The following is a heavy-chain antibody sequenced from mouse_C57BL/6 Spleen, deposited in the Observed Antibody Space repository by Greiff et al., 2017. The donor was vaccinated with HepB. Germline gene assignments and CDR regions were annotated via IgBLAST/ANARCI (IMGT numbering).Heavy chain of an antibody. CDR3: ARTYGNYGGEN. D-gene: IGHD2-10*02. CDR1: GFNIQNTY. Sequence: EVQLQQSVAELVRPGASVKFSCTASGFNIQNTYMHWVKQRPEQGLEWIGGIDPANGNTKYAPKFQGKATITADTSTNTAYLQLSSLTSVDTAIYYCARTYGNYGGENRGQGTTPTVSS. CDR2: IDPANGNT. V-gene: IGHV14-3*01. J-gene: IGHJ2*01.